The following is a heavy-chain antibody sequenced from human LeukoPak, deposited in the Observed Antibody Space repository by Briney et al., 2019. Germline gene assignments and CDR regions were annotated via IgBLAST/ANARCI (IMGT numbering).Heavy chain of an antibody. J-gene: IGHJ4*02. CDR2: ITGTDGST. Sequence: GGSLRLSCAASGFTFSYYAMSWVRQAPGGGLEWVSGITGTDGSTYYADSVKGRFTISRDNSKSTLYLQMNSLRAEDTALYYCAKAFNYGSGYNYKTFDSWGQGTLVTVSS. D-gene: IGHD3-10*01. V-gene: IGHV3-23*01. CDR3: AKAFNYGSGYNYKTFDS. CDR1: GFTFSYYA.